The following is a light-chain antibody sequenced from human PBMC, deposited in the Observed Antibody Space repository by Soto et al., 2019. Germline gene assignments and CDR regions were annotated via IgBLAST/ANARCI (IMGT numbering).Light chain of an antibody. Sequence: QSVLTQPASVSGSPGQSITISCTGTSSDVGGYNYVSWYQQHPGKAPKLMIYEVSNRPSGVSNRFSGSKSGNTASLTISGLQAEDEADYDCSSYTNSSTPVFGTGTKLTVL. V-gene: IGLV2-14*01. CDR1: SSDVGGYNY. CDR3: SSYTNSSTPV. J-gene: IGLJ1*01. CDR2: EVS.